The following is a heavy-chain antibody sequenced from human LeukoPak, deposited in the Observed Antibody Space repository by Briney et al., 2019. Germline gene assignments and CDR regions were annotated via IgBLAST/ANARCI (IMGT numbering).Heavy chain of an antibody. CDR2: INHSGST. J-gene: IGHJ6*02. V-gene: IGHV4-34*01. Sequence: PSETLSLTCAVYGGSFSGCYWSWIRQPPGKGLEWIGEINHSGSTNYNPSLESRVTISVDTSKNQFSLKLSSVTAADTAVYYCARFAPHYYYYGMDVWGQGTTVTVSS. CDR3: ARFAPHYYYYGMDV. CDR1: GGSFSGCY.